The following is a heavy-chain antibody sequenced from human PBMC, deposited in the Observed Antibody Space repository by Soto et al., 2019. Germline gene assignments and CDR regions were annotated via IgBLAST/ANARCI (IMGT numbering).Heavy chain of an antibody. J-gene: IGHJ4*02. Sequence: QVQLVQSGAEVKKPGASVKVSCKVSGYTLTELSMHWVRQAPGKGLEWMGGFDPEDGETIYAQKFQGRVTMTEDTSTDTAYMELSSLRSEDTAVYYCATPRRDCSSTSCHDPHSDYWGQGTLVTVSS. CDR1: GYTLTELS. CDR3: ATPRRDCSSTSCHDPHSDY. D-gene: IGHD2-2*01. CDR2: FDPEDGET. V-gene: IGHV1-24*01.